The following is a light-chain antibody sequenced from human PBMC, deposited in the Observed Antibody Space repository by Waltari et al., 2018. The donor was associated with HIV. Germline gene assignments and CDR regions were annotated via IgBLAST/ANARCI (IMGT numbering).Light chain of an antibody. J-gene: IGKJ2*01. V-gene: IGKV1-39*01. CDR3: QQSYDVPYT. CDR1: QTIRNY. Sequence: DIQMTQSPSSLSASVGERVTITCRASQTIRNYLNWYQQRPGIAPKLLIYAASSLQSGVAARFSGSVSGTDFTLTISSLQPEDSAIYYCQQSYDVPYTFGQGTNLEIK. CDR2: AAS.